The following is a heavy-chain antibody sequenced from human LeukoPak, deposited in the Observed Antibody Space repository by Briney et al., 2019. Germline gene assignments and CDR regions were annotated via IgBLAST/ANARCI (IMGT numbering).Heavy chain of an antibody. CDR2: FDPEDGET. CDR3: ATDSSGFKGRNWFDP. D-gene: IGHD6-19*01. CDR1: GYTLTELS. Sequence: ASVKVSCKVSGYTLTELSMHWVRQAPGKGLEWMGGFDPEDGETIYAQKFQGRVTMTEDTSTDTAYMELSSLRSEDTAVYYCATDSSGFKGRNWFDPWGQGTLVTVSS. V-gene: IGHV1-24*01. J-gene: IGHJ5*02.